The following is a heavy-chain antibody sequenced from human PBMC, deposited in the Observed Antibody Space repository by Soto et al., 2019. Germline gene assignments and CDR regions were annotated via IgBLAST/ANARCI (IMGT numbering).Heavy chain of an antibody. D-gene: IGHD6-13*01. CDR3: ARAEGQGQAAAGTYYYGMEV. CDR1: CGSISSYY. Sequence: PSETLSRTCTVSCGSISSYYWSCIRQPPWKGLEWIVYIYYSGSTNYNPSLKSRVTISVDTSKNQFSLKLSSVTAADTAVYYCARAEGQGQAAAGTYYYGMEVWGQGTTVTVSS. CDR2: IYYSGST. V-gene: IGHV4-59*01. J-gene: IGHJ6*01.